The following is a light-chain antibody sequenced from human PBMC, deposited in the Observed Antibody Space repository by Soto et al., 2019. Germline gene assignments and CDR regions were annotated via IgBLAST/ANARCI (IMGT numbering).Light chain of an antibody. CDR3: QSYDSSLSVVV. CDR2: GNS. CDR1: SSNIGAGYD. J-gene: IGLJ2*01. V-gene: IGLV1-40*01. Sequence: QSVLTQPPSVSGAPGQRVTISCTGSSSNIGAGYDVHWYQQLPGTAPKLLIYGNSNRPSGVPDRFSGSKSGTSASLAITGLQEEDEADYYCQSYDSSLSVVVFGGGTKLTVL.